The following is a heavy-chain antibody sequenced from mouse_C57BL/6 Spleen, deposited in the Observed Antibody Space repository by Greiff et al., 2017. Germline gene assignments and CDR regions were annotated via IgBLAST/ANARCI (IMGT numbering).Heavy chain of an antibody. V-gene: IGHV1-80*01. CDR3: AKGTTVAPDYFDY. J-gene: IGHJ2*01. D-gene: IGHD1-1*01. Sequence: QVQLQQSGAELVKPGASVKISCKASGYAFSSYWMNWVKQRPGKGLEWIGQIYPGDGDTNYNGKFKGKATLTADKSSSTAYMRLSSLTSEDSAVYFCAKGTTVAPDYFDYWGQGTTLTVSS. CDR2: IYPGDGDT. CDR1: GYAFSSYW.